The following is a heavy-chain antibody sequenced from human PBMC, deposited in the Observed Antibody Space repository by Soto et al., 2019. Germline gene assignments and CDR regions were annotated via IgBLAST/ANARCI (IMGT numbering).Heavy chain of an antibody. V-gene: IGHV1-69*13. CDR2: IIPIFGTA. Sequence: ASVKVSCKASGGTFSSYAISWVRQAPGQGLEWMGGIIPIFGTADYAQKFQGRVTITADESTSTAYMELSSLRSEDTAVYYCARLPHPPYSYDAFDIWGQGTMVTVSS. CDR3: ARLPHPPYSYDAFDI. D-gene: IGHD5-18*01. CDR1: GGTFSSYA. J-gene: IGHJ3*02.